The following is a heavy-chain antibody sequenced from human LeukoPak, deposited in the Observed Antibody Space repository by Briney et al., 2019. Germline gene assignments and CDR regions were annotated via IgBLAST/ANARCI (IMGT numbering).Heavy chain of an antibody. CDR2: ISYDGSNK. CDR3: ARRAIDDYLNYYYYYMDV. CDR1: GFTFSSYA. J-gene: IGHJ6*03. V-gene: IGHV3-30*04. Sequence: TGGSLRLSCAASGFTFSSYAMHWVRQAPGKGLEWVAVISYDGSNKYYADSVKGRFTISRDNSKNTLYLQMNSLRAEDTAVYYCARRAIDDYLNYYYYYMDVWGKGTTVTVSS. D-gene: IGHD4-11*01.